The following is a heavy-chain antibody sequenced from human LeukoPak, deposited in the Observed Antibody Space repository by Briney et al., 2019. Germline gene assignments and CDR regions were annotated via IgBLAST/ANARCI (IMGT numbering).Heavy chain of an antibody. D-gene: IGHD5-18*01. J-gene: IGHJ6*02. Sequence: PGGSLGLSCAASGFTFSSYSMNWVRQAPGKGLEWVSSISSSSSYIYYADSEKGRFTISRDNAKNSLYLQMNSLRAEDTAVYYCARDGYSYGLPGIGYYYGMDVWGQGTTVTVSS. CDR1: GFTFSSYS. V-gene: IGHV3-21*01. CDR3: ARDGYSYGLPGIGYYYGMDV. CDR2: ISSSSSYI.